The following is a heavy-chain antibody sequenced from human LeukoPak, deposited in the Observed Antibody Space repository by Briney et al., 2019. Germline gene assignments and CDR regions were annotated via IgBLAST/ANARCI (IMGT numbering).Heavy chain of an antibody. CDR3: ARGHYYDSSGLDY. CDR2: IYSGGRT. D-gene: IGHD3-22*01. CDR1: GFTLSSNY. V-gene: IGHV3-66*02. Sequence: GGSLRLSCAAPGFTLSSNYMNSVRQAPGKGLEWVSVIYSGGRTFDAASVKGRFTICRDNSKNTLYLQMNSLRAEDTAVYYCARGHYYDSSGLDYWGQGTLVTVSS. J-gene: IGHJ4*02.